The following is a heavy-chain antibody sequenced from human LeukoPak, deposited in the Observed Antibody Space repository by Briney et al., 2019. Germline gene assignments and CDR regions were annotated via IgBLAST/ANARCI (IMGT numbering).Heavy chain of an antibody. J-gene: IGHJ4*02. CDR2: IWYDGSNK. D-gene: IGHD3-9*01. CDR3: ARARHGVLTGYYLDY. Sequence: GGSLRLSCAASGFTFGSYGMHWVRQAPGKGLEWVTVIWYDGSNKYYADSVKGRFTISRDNSKDTLYLQMNSLRAEDTAVYYCARARHGVLTGYYLDYWGQGTLVTVSS. CDR1: GFTFGSYG. V-gene: IGHV3-33*01.